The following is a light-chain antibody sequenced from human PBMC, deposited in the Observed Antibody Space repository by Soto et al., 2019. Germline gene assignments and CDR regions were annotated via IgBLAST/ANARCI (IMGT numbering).Light chain of an antibody. Sequence: DIQMTQSPSSLSASVGDRVTITCRASQGISNYLAWYQQKPGKVPKLLIYAASTLQSGVPSRFSGSGSGTDFTPTISSLQPEDVATYYCQNYNSDPITFGRGTRLEIK. V-gene: IGKV1-27*01. J-gene: IGKJ5*01. CDR1: QGISNY. CDR2: AAS. CDR3: QNYNSDPIT.